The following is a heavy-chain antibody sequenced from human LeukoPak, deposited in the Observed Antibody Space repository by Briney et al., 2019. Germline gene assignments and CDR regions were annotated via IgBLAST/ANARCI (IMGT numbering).Heavy chain of an antibody. J-gene: IGHJ3*02. V-gene: IGHV3-21*01. CDR1: GFTFTSYG. Sequence: KSGGSLRLSCTASGFTFTSYGMNWVRQAPGKGLEWVSFIDTSGSYIYYGDSLKGRVTISRDKAKNSLYLQMNGLRAEDTAVYYCARGRSITLLRGVAMSDGFDIWGQGAMVTVSS. CDR2: IDTSGSYI. D-gene: IGHD3-10*01. CDR3: ARGRSITLLRGVAMSDGFDI.